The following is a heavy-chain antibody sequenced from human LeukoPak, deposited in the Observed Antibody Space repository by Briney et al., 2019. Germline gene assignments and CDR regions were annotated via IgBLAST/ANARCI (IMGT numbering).Heavy chain of an antibody. D-gene: IGHD6-13*01. V-gene: IGHV3-23*01. Sequence: GGSLRLSCAASGFTFSSYAMSWVRQAPGKGLEWVSAISGSGGSTYYADSRKGRFTISRVNSKNTLYLQMNSRRAEDTAVYYCAKDSSSWYKVYYFDYWGQGTLVTVSS. CDR2: ISGSGGST. J-gene: IGHJ4*02. CDR1: GFTFSSYA. CDR3: AKDSSSWYKVYYFDY.